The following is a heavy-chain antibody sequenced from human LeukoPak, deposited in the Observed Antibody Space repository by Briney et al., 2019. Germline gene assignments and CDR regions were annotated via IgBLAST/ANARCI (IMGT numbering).Heavy chain of an antibody. J-gene: IGHJ3*02. Sequence: ASVKVSCKASGGTFSSYAISWVRQAPGQGLEWMGGIIPIFGTANYAQKFQGRVTITADESTSTAYMELSSLRSEDTAVYYCARDGSELRFLEWLFIWGQGTMVTVSS. CDR3: ARDGSELRFLEWLFI. CDR2: IIPIFGTA. CDR1: GGTFSSYA. D-gene: IGHD3-3*01. V-gene: IGHV1-69*13.